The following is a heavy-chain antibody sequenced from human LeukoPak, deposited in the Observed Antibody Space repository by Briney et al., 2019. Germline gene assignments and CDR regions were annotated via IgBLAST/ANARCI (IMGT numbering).Heavy chain of an antibody. CDR1: GFTFSSYA. CDR2: ISGSGGST. D-gene: IGHD2-21*02. J-gene: IGHJ4*02. V-gene: IGHV3-23*01. CDR3: AKALEVTAIFDY. Sequence: PGGSLRLSCAASGFTFSSYAIIWVRQAPGKGLEWVSAISGSGGSTYYADSVKGRFTISRDNSKNTLYLQMNSLRAEDTAVYYCAKALEVTAIFDYWGQGTLVTVSS.